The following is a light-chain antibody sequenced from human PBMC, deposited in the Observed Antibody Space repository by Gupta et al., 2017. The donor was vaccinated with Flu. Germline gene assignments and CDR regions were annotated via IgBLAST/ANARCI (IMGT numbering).Light chain of an antibody. CDR2: DDA. CDR1: DIGRKR. V-gene: IGLV3-21*02. J-gene: IGLJ1*01. Sequence: SSVLTPPPSVSVAPGQTARITCGGDDIGRKRVHWYQQRPGQAPMVVVYDDAKRPSGIPERFSGANSGNTATLTISRVEAGDEADYYCQVWDSSSDHFVFASGTKVTVL. CDR3: QVWDSSSDHFV.